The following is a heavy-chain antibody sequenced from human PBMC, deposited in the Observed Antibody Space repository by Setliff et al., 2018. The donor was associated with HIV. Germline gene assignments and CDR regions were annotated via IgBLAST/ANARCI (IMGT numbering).Heavy chain of an antibody. CDR1: GYSFTSYW. J-gene: IGHJ4*02. Sequence: PGESLKISCKVSGYSFTSYWIGWVRQMPGKGLEWIGIIYPYDSDTRYSPSLQGQVSISAAKSISTVYLQLTSLKASDTAIYYCARHPTYCHDTSGYYIDYWGQGTQVTVSS. V-gene: IGHV5-51*01. D-gene: IGHD3-22*01. CDR3: ARHPTYCHDTSGYYIDY. CDR2: IYPYDSDT.